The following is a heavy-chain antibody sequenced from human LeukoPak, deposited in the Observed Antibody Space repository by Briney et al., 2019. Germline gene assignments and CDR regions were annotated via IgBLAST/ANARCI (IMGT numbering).Heavy chain of an antibody. Sequence: GASVKVSCKASGGTFSSYAISWVRQAPGQGLEWMGGIIPIFGIANYAQKFQGRVTITTDESTSTAYMELSSLRSEDTAVYYCARELPRKRGYSYGYQGWFDPWGQGTLVTVSS. CDR2: IIPIFGIA. CDR1: GGTFSSYA. D-gene: IGHD5-18*01. V-gene: IGHV1-69*05. CDR3: ARELPRKRGYSYGYQGWFDP. J-gene: IGHJ5*02.